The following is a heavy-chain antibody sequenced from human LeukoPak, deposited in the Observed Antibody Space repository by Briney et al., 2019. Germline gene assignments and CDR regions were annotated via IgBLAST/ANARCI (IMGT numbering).Heavy chain of an antibody. D-gene: IGHD6-6*01. J-gene: IGHJ4*02. CDR3: ASHRGYSSSSDY. V-gene: IGHV1-2*02. CDR1: GYTFTGYY. CDR2: INPNSGGT. Sequence: ASVKVSCKASGYTFTGYYMHWVRQAHGQGLEWMGWINPNSGGTNYAQKFQGRVTMTRDTSISTAYMELSRLRSDDTAVYYCASHRGYSSSSDYWGQGTLVTVSS.